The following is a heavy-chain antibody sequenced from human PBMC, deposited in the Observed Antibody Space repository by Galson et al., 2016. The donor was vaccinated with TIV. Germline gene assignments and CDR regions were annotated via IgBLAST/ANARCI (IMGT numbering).Heavy chain of an antibody. CDR3: ARFEYGDYVDY. CDR2: ISPNTGDT. D-gene: IGHD4-17*01. J-gene: IGHJ4*02. Sequence: SVKVSCKASGYTFTGYYIHWVRQAPGQGLEWMGWISPNTGDTNYAQKFKGRVTMTRDTSITTVYIELTRLRSDDTAVYYCARFEYGDYVDYWGQGTLVTVSS. CDR1: GYTFTGYY. V-gene: IGHV1-2*02.